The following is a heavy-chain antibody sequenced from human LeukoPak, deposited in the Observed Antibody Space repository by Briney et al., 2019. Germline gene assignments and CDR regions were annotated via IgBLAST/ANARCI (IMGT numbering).Heavy chain of an antibody. CDR3: ARVPGYYYYMDV. CDR2: FDPEDGET. V-gene: IGHV1-24*01. CDR1: GHTLIELS. Sequence: ASVKVSCKVSGHTLIELSMHWVRQAPGKGLEWMGGFDPEDGETIYAQKFQGRVTMTRDMSTSTVYMELSSLRSEDTAVYYCARVPGYYYYMDVWGKGTTVTVSS. J-gene: IGHJ6*03.